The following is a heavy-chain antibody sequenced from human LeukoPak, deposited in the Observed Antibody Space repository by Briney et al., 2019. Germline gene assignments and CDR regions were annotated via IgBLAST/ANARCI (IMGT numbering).Heavy chain of an antibody. D-gene: IGHD3-16*01. J-gene: IGHJ6*03. CDR3: ARIKRVWGSYTRRDYYYYMDV. CDR1: GFSLSTSGMC. CDR2: IDWDDDK. V-gene: IGHV2-70*11. Sequence: SGPALVKPTQTLTLTCTFSGFSLSTSGMCVSWIRQPPGKALEWLARIDWDDDKYYSTSLKTRLTISKDTSKNQVVLTMTNMDPVDTATYYCARIKRVWGSYTRRDYYYYMDVWGKGTTVTISS.